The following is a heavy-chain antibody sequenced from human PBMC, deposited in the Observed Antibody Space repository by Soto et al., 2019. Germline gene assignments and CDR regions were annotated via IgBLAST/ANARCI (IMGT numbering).Heavy chain of an antibody. D-gene: IGHD2-2*01. CDR1: GFTSSNYW. CDR2: IKQDGSEK. V-gene: IGHV3-7*03. Sequence: GGSLRLSCAASGFTSSNYWMSWVRQAPVKGLEWVANIKQDGSEKFYVDSVKGRFTISRDNAKNSLYLQMNSLRAEDTAVYYCARGTELRYCTSTTCPGMDVWGQGTTVTVSS. CDR3: ARGTELRYCTSTTCPGMDV. J-gene: IGHJ6*02.